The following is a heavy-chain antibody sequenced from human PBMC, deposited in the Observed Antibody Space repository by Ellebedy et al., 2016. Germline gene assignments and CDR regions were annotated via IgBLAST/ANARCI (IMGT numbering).Heavy chain of an antibody. J-gene: IGHJ4*02. CDR2: ISSSSSYI. CDR1: GFTFSSYS. Sequence: GESLKISCAASGFTFSSYSMNWVRQAPGKGLEWVSSISSSSSYIYYADSVKGRFTISRDNAKNSLYLQMNSLRAEDTAVYYCASNWNDVGFDYWGQGTLVTVSS. CDR3: ASNWNDVGFDY. D-gene: IGHD1-1*01. V-gene: IGHV3-21*01.